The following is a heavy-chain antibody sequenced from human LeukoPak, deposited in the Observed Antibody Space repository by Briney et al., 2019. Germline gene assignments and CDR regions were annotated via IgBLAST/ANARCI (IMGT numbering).Heavy chain of an antibody. J-gene: IGHJ4*02. D-gene: IGHD3-22*01. CDR2: VSGTGETT. CDR1: GFTFSNAW. V-gene: IGHV3-23*01. CDR3: AKGHPNYYDNSGYDY. Sequence: SGGSLRLSCAASGFTFSNAWMSWVRQAPGKGLEWVSTVSGTGETTYYADSVKGRFNISRDNSKNTLYLQMNSLRPDDTAIYYCAKGHPNYYDNSGYDYWGQGTLVTVSS.